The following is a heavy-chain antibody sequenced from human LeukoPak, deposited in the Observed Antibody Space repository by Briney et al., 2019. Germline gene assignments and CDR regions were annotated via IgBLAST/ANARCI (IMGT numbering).Heavy chain of an antibody. Sequence: PGGSLRLSCAASGFTFDDYGMSWVRQAPGKGLEWVSGISWSGGNTGYADSVKGRFTISRDNAKNSLYLQMNSPRAEDTASYYCARAPDGTYYRNWFDPWGQGTLVTVSS. CDR3: ARAPDGTYYRNWFDP. CDR2: ISWSGGNT. J-gene: IGHJ5*02. D-gene: IGHD1-26*01. V-gene: IGHV3-20*04. CDR1: GFTFDDYG.